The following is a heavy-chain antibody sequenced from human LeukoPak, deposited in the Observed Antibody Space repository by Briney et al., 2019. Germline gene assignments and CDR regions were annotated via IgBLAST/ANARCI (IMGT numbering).Heavy chain of an antibody. J-gene: IGHJ4*02. CDR1: GFTFSSYG. CDR3: AEDPRDIVVVPAAILQWLVPYYFDY. V-gene: IGHV3-30*18. CDR2: ISYDGSNK. D-gene: IGHD2-2*02. Sequence: GGSLRLSCAASGFTFSSYGMHWVRQAPGKGLEWVAVISYDGSNKYYADSVKGRFTISRDNSKNTLYLQMNSLRAEDTAVYYCAEDPRDIVVVPAAILQWLVPYYFDYWGQGTLVTVSS.